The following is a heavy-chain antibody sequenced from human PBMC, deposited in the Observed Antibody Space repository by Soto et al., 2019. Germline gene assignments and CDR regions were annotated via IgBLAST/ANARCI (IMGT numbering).Heavy chain of an antibody. D-gene: IGHD3-10*01. CDR2: IYWDNDK. Sequence: QITLKESGPTLVKPTQTLTLTCSFSGFSLSTTGVGVGWIRQSPGKALEWLAIIYWDNDKRYSPSLKSRVTITKDTSKNQLVLTVTNMDPVETGTYYCARSLWFGELHWGQGALVTVSS. J-gene: IGHJ4*02. V-gene: IGHV2-5*02. CDR3: ARSLWFGELH. CDR1: GFSLSTTGVG.